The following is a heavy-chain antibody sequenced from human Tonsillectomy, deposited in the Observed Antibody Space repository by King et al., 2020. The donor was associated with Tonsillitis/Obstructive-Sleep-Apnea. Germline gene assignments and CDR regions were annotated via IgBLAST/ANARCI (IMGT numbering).Heavy chain of an antibody. CDR1: GFSLSTSGVG. J-gene: IGHJ4*02. V-gene: IGHV2-5*02. CDR2: IYWDDDK. D-gene: IGHD1-26*01. CDR3: AHIAGSYVRFAFWFDY. Sequence: TLKESGPTLVKPTQTLTLTCTFSGFSLSTSGVGVGWIRQPPGKALEWLALIYWDDDKRYSPSLKSRLTITKDTSQNQVVLTMTNMDPVDTATYYCAHIAGSYVRFAFWFDYWGQGTLVTVSS.